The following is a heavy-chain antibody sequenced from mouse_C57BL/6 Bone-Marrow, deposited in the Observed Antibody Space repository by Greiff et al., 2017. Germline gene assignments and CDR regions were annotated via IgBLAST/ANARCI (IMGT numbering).Heavy chain of an antibody. Sequence: VQLQQPVAELVRPGASVKLSCKASGFNIKNTYMHWVKQRPEQGLEWIGRIDPANGNTKYAPKFQGKATITADTSSNTAYLQLSSLTSEDAAIXYCALTNWDAVFDYWGQGTTLTVSS. CDR3: ALTNWDAVFDY. J-gene: IGHJ2*01. V-gene: IGHV14-3*01. D-gene: IGHD4-1*01. CDR1: GFNIKNTY. CDR2: IDPANGNT.